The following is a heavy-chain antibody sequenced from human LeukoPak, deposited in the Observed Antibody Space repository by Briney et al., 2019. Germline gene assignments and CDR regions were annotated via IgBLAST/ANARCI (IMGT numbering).Heavy chain of an antibody. CDR2: ISGNNGNT. CDR1: GYSFGTSG. V-gene: IGHV1-18*01. Sequence: GASVKVSCKASGYSFGTSGITWVRQAPGQGLEWMGWISGNNGNTDYVKKFQGRVTMTRDMSTSTVYMELSSLRSEDTAVYYCAVAATRSYFDYWGQGTLVTVSS. J-gene: IGHJ4*02. CDR3: AVAATRSYFDY. D-gene: IGHD2-15*01.